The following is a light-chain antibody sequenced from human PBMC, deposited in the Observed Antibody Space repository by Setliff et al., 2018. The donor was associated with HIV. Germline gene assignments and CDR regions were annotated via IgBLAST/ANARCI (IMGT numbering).Light chain of an antibody. CDR2: YDS. V-gene: IGLV3-21*04. Sequence: SYELTQPPSVSVAPGKTARITCGGNNIGSKSVHWCQQKPGQAPVLVIYYDSDRPSGIPERFSGSNSGNTANLTISRVEAGDEADYYCQVWYSSSDHPYVFGTGTKVTV. CDR3: QVWYSSSDHPYV. J-gene: IGLJ1*01. CDR1: NIGSKS.